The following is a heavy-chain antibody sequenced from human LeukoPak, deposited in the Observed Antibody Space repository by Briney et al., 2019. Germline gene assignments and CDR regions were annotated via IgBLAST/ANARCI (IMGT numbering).Heavy chain of an antibody. J-gene: IGHJ3*02. CDR1: GFTFSSYG. Sequence: GGSLRLSCAASGFTFSSYGMHWVRQGPGKGLEWVAYIPYDGSNKYYADSVKGRFTISRDNSKNTLYLQMNSLRAEDTAVYYCARGRGYSYGFRGSRDAFDIWGQGTMVTVSS. CDR2: IPYDGSNK. CDR3: ARGRGYSYGFRGSRDAFDI. V-gene: IGHV3-30*02. D-gene: IGHD5-18*01.